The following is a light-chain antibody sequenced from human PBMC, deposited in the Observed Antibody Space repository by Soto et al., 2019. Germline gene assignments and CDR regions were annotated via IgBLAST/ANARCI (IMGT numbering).Light chain of an antibody. CDR3: QQYYSTPPT. CDR1: QSVLYSSNNKNY. Sequence: DIVMTQSPDSLAVSLGERATINCKSSQSVLYSSNNKNYLAWYQQKPGQPPKLLIYWASTRESWVPDRFSGRGSGPDFTLTISSLQAEEVAVYSCQQYYSTPPTFGPGTKVDIK. CDR2: WAS. V-gene: IGKV4-1*01. J-gene: IGKJ3*01.